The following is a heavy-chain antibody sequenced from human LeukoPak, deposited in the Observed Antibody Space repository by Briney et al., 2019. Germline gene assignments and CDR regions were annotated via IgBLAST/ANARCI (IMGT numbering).Heavy chain of an antibody. CDR1: GYTFTSYY. CDR3: ARGGIAAAGAYYYYYYMDV. D-gene: IGHD6-13*01. CDR2: INPSGGST. Sequence: ASVTVSCKASGYTFTSYYMHWVRQAPGQGLEWMGIINPSGGSTSYAQKFQGRVTITRNTSISTAYMELSSLRSEDTAVYYCARGGIAAAGAYYYYYYMDVWGKGTTVTVSS. J-gene: IGHJ6*03. V-gene: IGHV1-46*01.